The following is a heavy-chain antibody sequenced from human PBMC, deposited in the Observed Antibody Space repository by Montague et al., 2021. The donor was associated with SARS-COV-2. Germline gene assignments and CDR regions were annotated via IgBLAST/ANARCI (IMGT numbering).Heavy chain of an antibody. CDR3: ASLLLWFGEFRAFDY. J-gene: IGHJ4*02. CDR2: ISYDGSNK. V-gene: IGHV3-30*19. D-gene: IGHD3-10*01. Sequence: SLRLSCAATGFTFSSYGIHWVRQAPGKGLEWVAVISYDGSNKYYADSVKGRFTISRDNSKNTLYLQMNSLRAEDTAVYYCASLLLWFGEFRAFDYWGQGTLVTVSS. CDR1: GFTFSSYG.